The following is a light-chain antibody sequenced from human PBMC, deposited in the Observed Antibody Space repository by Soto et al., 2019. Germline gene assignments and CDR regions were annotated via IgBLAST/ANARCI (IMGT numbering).Light chain of an antibody. Sequence: DIQMTQSPSSLSASVGDRVTITCRASQTISSYLNWYQQKPGKAPKLLIYAASSLQSVVPSRFSGSGSGTDLTLTIRSLQPEDFATYYCQQSNGIPYTFGQGTKLEIK. CDR1: QTISSY. CDR3: QQSNGIPYT. V-gene: IGKV1-39*01. CDR2: AAS. J-gene: IGKJ2*01.